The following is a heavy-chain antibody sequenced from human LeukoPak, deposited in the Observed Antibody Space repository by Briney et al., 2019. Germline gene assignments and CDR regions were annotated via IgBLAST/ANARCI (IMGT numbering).Heavy chain of an antibody. CDR3: TKDYYGPSGGIDY. J-gene: IGHJ4*02. Sequence: GGSLRLSCAASGFTFSSYGMHWVRQAPGKGLEWVAVIWYDGSNKYYADSVKGRFTISRDNSKNTLYLQMNSLRAEDTAVYYCTKDYYGPSGGIDYWGQGTLVTVSS. CDR1: GFTFSSYG. V-gene: IGHV3-33*06. D-gene: IGHD3-10*01. CDR2: IWYDGSNK.